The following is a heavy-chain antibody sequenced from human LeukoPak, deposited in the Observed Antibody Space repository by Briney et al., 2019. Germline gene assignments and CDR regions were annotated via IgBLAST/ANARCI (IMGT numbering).Heavy chain of an antibody. Sequence: ASVKVSCKASGYTFTSYGISWVRQAPGQGLEWMGWISAYSGNTNYAQKLQGRVTMTTDTSTSTAYMELRSLRSDDTAVYYCARDNYDILTGYYSYYYYYMDVWGKGTTVTVSS. V-gene: IGHV1-18*01. CDR2: ISAYSGNT. CDR3: ARDNYDILTGYYSYYYYYMDV. CDR1: GYTFTSYG. J-gene: IGHJ6*03. D-gene: IGHD3-9*01.